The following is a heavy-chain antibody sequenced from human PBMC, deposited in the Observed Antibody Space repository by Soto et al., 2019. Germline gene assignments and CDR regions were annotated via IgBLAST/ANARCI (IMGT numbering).Heavy chain of an antibody. Sequence: PGGSLRLSCAASGFTFSSYAMSWVRQAPGKGLEWVSAISGSGDSTYDADSVKGRFTISRDNSKNTLYLQMNSLRAEDTAVYYCAKGIYSYVYNSFDYWSQGTLVTVSS. J-gene: IGHJ4*02. CDR3: AKGIYSYVYNSFDY. CDR2: ISGSGDST. CDR1: GFTFSSYA. V-gene: IGHV3-23*01. D-gene: IGHD5-18*01.